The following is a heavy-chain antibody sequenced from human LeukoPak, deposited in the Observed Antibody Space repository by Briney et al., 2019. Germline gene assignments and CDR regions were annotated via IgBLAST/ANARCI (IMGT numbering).Heavy chain of an antibody. J-gene: IGHJ3*02. CDR1: GFTFSSYA. Sequence: PGRSLRLSCAASGFTFSSYAMHWVRQAPGKGLEWVAVISYDGSNKYYADSVKGRFTISRDNSKNTLYLQMNSLRAEDTAVYYCAKLLRYSDQGAFDTWGQGTMVTVSS. CDR2: ISYDGSNK. D-gene: IGHD3-9*01. V-gene: IGHV3-30-3*02. CDR3: AKLLRYSDQGAFDT.